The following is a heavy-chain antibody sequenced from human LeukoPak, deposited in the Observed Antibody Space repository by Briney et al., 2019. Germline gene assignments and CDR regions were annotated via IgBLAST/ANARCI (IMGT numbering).Heavy chain of an antibody. D-gene: IGHD3-10*01. CDR1: GYTFTGYY. Sequence: ASVKVSCKASGYTFTGYYMHWVRQAPGQGLEWMGWINPNSGGTNYARKFQGRVTMTRDTSISTAYMELSSLRSEDTAVYYCASTHYGSGSYGLRDYWGQGTLVTVSS. CDR3: ASTHYGSGSYGLRDY. V-gene: IGHV1-2*02. J-gene: IGHJ4*02. CDR2: INPNSGGT.